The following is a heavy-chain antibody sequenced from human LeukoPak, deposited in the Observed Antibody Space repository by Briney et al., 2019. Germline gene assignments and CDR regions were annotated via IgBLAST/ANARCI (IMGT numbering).Heavy chain of an antibody. CDR3: ARDLRFLEWLPDNWFDP. CDR1: GDSISSYS. Sequence: SGSLSLTCTVSGDSISSYSWSWIRQPPGKGLEWIGYIFYSGRTTYNPSLKSRVTISVDTSKNQFSLILTSVTAADTAVYYCARDLRFLEWLPDNWFDPWGQGTLVT. V-gene: IGHV4-59*01. J-gene: IGHJ5*02. D-gene: IGHD3-3*01. CDR2: IFYSGRT.